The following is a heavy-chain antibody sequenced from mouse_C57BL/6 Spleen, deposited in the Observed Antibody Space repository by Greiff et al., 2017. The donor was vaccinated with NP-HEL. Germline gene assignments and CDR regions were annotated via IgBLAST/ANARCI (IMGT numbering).Heavy chain of an antibody. V-gene: IGHV1-53*01. CDR3: ARSPYYDGYYGYFDY. J-gene: IGHJ2*01. CDR2: INPSNGGT. CDR1: GYTFTSYW. D-gene: IGHD2-3*01. Sequence: VQLQQSGTELVKPGASVKLSCKASGYTFTSYWMHWVKQRPGQGLEWIGNINPSNGGTNYNEKFKSKATLTVDKSSSTAYMQLSSLTSEDSAVYYCARSPYYDGYYGYFDYLGQGTTLTVSS.